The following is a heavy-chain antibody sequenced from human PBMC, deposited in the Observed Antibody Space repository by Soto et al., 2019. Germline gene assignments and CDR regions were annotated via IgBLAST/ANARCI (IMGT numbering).Heavy chain of an antibody. J-gene: IGHJ3*02. CDR2: VIPIYGTP. V-gene: IGHV1-69*13. D-gene: IGHD3-10*01. Sequence: GASVKVFCKASRGALSSYAITRVRQAPGQGLDLMGRVIPIYGTPNYAQKFQGRLSLTVDASKSTAYLELSGLRSEDTAVYFCASAGSREMNRGAFDIWGQGTMVTVSS. CDR3: ASAGSREMNRGAFDI. CDR1: RGALSSYA.